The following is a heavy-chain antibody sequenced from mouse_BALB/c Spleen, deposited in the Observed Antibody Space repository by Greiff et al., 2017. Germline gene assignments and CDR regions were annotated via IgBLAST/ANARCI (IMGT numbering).Heavy chain of an antibody. CDR1: GYTFTSYW. Sequence: VQLQQSGAELAKPGASVKMSCKASGYTFTSYWMHWVKQRPGQGLEWIGYINPSTGYTEYNQKFKDKATLTADKSSSTAYMQLSSLTSEDSAVYYCARSHYGYDRGFAYWGQGTLVTVSA. V-gene: IGHV1-7*01. CDR2: INPSTGYT. J-gene: IGHJ3*01. D-gene: IGHD2-2*01. CDR3: ARSHYGYDRGFAY.